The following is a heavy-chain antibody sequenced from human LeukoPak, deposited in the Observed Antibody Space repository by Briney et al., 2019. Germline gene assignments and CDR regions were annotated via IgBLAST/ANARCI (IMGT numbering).Heavy chain of an antibody. D-gene: IGHD2-2*01. Sequence: GGSLRLSCAASGFTFSSYAMHWVRQAPGKGLEWVAVISYDGSNKYYADSVKGRFTISRDNSNNTLYLQMNGLKPEDTAVYYCARESSTSCYVCSSFDPWGQGTLVTVSS. V-gene: IGHV3-30-3*01. CDR2: ISYDGSNK. CDR1: GFTFSSYA. CDR3: ARESSTSCYVCSSFDP. J-gene: IGHJ5*02.